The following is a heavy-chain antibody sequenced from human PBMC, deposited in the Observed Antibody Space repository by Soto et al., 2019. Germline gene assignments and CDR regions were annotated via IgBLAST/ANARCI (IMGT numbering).Heavy chain of an antibody. D-gene: IGHD6-6*01. V-gene: IGHV1-69*13. CDR2: IIPIFGTA. J-gene: IGHJ5*02. Sequence: SVKVSCKAPGGTFSSYAISWVRQAPGRGLEWMGGIIPIFGTANYAQKFQGRVTITADESTSTAYMELSSLRSEDTAVYYCARRGGGYSSSSADWFDPWGQGTLVTVSS. CDR3: ARRGGGYSSSSADWFDP. CDR1: GGTFSSYA.